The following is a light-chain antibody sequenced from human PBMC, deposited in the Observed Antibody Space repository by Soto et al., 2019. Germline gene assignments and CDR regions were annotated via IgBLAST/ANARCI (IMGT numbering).Light chain of an antibody. Sequence: DIQMTQSPSTLSASVGDRITITCRASQSVSRRLAWYQQKPGKVPKLLIYGASGLDTGVPARFSGSGSGTEFTLTISSLQSDDFAVYYCQQYGGYPQTFGQGTKVDI. CDR3: QQYGGYPQT. CDR2: GAS. V-gene: IGKV1-5*03. CDR1: QSVSRR. J-gene: IGKJ1*01.